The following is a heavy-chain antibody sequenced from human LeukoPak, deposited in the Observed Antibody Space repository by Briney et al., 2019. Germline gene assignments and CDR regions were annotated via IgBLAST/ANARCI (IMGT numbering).Heavy chain of an antibody. CDR3: ARDGATGVLDH. D-gene: IGHD7-27*01. J-gene: IGHJ4*02. V-gene: IGHV4-31*03. Sequence: NPSETLSLTCTVSGGSIRSAGYSWFWIRQFPGKGLEWIGYIYYSGSTAYNPSLKSRVSISLDTSENQFSLNLTSVTAADTAFYFCARDGATGVLDHWGQGTLVTVSS. CDR1: GGSIRSAGYS. CDR2: IYYSGST.